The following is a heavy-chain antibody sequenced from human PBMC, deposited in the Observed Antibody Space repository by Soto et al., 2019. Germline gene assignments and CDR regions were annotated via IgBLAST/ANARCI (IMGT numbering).Heavy chain of an antibody. V-gene: IGHV1-8*01. CDR2: MNVNSGSA. J-gene: IGHJ4*02. CDR3: ARGGPAAGFDY. CDR1: GYTFTNYD. D-gene: IGHD6-13*01. Sequence: GASVKVSCKASGYTFTNYDINWVRQANGQGLEWMGWMNVNSGSAGYAQNFQGRVTLTRDTSSSTAYMELRGLRSEDTAMYYCARGGPAAGFDYWGQGTLVTVSS.